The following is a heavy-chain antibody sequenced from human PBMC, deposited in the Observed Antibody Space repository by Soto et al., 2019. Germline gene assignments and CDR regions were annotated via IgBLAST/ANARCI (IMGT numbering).Heavy chain of an antibody. J-gene: IGHJ6*02. V-gene: IGHV1-69*06. Sequence: QVQLVQSGAEVKKPGSSVKVSCKASGGTFSNYAISWVRQAPGQGLEWVGAIIPIVGTANYAEKFQGRVTITADKATITAYMELSSVRSEDTVVYDFARGGVVAAIPYCHYGIDVWGQGTTVTVPS. CDR3: ARGGVVAAIPYCHYGIDV. CDR1: GGTFSNYA. D-gene: IGHD2-15*01. CDR2: IIPIVGTA.